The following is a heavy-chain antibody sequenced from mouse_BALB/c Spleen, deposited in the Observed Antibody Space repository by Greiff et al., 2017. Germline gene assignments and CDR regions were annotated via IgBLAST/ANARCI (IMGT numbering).Heavy chain of an antibody. Sequence: VQLQQSGPELVKPGASVKISCKASGYTFTDYNMHWVKQSHGKSLEWIGYIYPYNGGTGYNQKFKSKATLTVDNSSSTAYMELRSLTSEDSAVYYCARLDYDYDVGFAYWGQGTLVTVSA. D-gene: IGHD2-4*01. J-gene: IGHJ3*01. CDR3: ARLDYDYDVGFAY. V-gene: IGHV1S29*02. CDR2: IYPYNGGT. CDR1: GYTFTDYN.